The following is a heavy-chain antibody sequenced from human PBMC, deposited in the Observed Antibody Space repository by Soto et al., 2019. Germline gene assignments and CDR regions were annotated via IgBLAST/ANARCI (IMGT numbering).Heavy chain of an antibody. CDR3: AGGALYCSGGSCYRVSYYYYYMDV. V-gene: IGHV4-34*01. D-gene: IGHD2-15*01. CDR2: INHSGRT. Sequence: QVQLQQWGAGLLKPSETLSLTCAVYGGSFSGYYWSWIRQPPGKGLEWIGEINHSGRTNYNPSLKSRVTTSVDTSKNQFSLKLSSVTAADTAGYYCAGGALYCSGGSCYRVSYYYYYMDVWGKGTTVTVSS. J-gene: IGHJ6*03. CDR1: GGSFSGYY.